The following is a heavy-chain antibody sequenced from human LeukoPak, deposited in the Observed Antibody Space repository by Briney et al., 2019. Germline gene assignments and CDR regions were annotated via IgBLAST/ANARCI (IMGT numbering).Heavy chain of an antibody. D-gene: IGHD3-22*01. CDR3: AREACLLPYDRCALDI. CDR2: ISRSSSYI. CDR1: GFTFSSYS. J-gene: IGHJ3*02. Sequence: GGSLRLSCAASGFTFSSYSMNWVRQAPGRGPEWVSSISRSSSYIYYADSVKGRFTISRDNAKSSLYLQMNSLRAEDTAVYYCAREACLLPYDRCALDIWGQGTMVTVSS. V-gene: IGHV3-21*01.